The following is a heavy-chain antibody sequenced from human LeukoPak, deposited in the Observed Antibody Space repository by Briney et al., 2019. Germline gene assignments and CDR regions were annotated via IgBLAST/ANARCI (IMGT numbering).Heavy chain of an antibody. V-gene: IGHV3-21*01. Sequence: PGGSLRLSCAASVFTFSSYSMNWVPQAPGKGLEWVSSISSSSSYIYYADSVKGRFTISRDNAKNSLYLQMNSLRAEDTAVYYCARARGSWYNLDYWGQGTLVTVSS. CDR3: ARARGSWYNLDY. D-gene: IGHD6-13*01. CDR1: VFTFSSYS. CDR2: ISSSSSYI. J-gene: IGHJ4*02.